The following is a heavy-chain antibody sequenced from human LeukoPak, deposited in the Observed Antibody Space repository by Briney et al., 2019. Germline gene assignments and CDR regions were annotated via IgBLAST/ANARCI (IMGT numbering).Heavy chain of an antibody. J-gene: IGHJ4*02. Sequence: GGSLRLSCAASGFTFSSYGMSWVRQAPGKGLEWVSAISGSGGSTYYADSVKGRFTISRDNSKNTLYLQMNSLRAEDTAVYYCAKANYGDPRYYFDYWGQGTLVTVSS. V-gene: IGHV3-23*01. CDR1: GFTFSSYG. CDR2: ISGSGGST. D-gene: IGHD4-17*01. CDR3: AKANYGDPRYYFDY.